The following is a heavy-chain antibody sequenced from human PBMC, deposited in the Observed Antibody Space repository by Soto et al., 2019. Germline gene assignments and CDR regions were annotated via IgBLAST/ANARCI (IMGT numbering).Heavy chain of an antibody. V-gene: IGHV4-4*02. Sequence: PSETLSLTCAVSGGSISSSNWWSWVRQPPGKGLEWIGEIYHSGSTNYNPSLKSRVTISADKSKNQFSLKLSSVTAADTAVYYCARGSSGCTNGVCWIYYYGMDVWGQGTTVTVSS. D-gene: IGHD2-8*01. CDR3: ARGSSGCTNGVCWIYYYGMDV. CDR1: GGSISSSNW. J-gene: IGHJ6*02. CDR2: IYHSGST.